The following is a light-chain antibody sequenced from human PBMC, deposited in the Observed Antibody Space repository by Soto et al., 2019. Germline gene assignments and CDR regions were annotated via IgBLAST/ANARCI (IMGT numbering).Light chain of an antibody. CDR2: DAF. J-gene: IGKJ3*01. CDR1: QSVSSY. V-gene: IGKV3-11*01. CDR3: QQRSNWAPIT. Sequence: IVLTQSPATLSLSPGERATLSCRASQSVSSYLAWYQHKPGQAPRLLIYDAFNRATGVPVRFSGSGSGTDFTLTISSLEPEDFAVYYCQQRSNWAPITFGPGTKVDIK.